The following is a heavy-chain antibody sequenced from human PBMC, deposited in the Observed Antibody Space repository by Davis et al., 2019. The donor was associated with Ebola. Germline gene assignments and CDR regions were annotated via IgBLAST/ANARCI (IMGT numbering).Heavy chain of an antibody. J-gene: IGHJ4*02. CDR1: GFTFSGYA. D-gene: IGHD1-26*01. V-gene: IGHV3-23*01. CDR2: ISGSGDST. Sequence: GESLKISCVASGFTFSGYAMHWVRQAPGKGLEWVSGISGSGDSTNYADSVKGRVTMSRDNSKNSLYLEMNSLRVDDTAVYYCAKTQELHFDYWGQGTLVTVSS. CDR3: AKTQELHFDY.